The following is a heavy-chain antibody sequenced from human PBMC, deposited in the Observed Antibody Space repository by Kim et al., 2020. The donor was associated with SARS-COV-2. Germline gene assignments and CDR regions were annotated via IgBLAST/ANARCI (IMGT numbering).Heavy chain of an antibody. D-gene: IGHD2-21*01. CDR3: ATGTTVIPMISRPFWVDP. Sequence: SETLSLTCAVYGGSFSVYYWSWIRQPPGKGMEWIGEINHSGSTNYNPSLKSRVTISVDTSKNQFSLKLGSVTAAETVVDYCATGTTVIPMISRPFWVDP. CDR1: GGSFSVYY. V-gene: IGHV4-34*01. J-gene: IGHJ5*02. CDR2: INHSGST.